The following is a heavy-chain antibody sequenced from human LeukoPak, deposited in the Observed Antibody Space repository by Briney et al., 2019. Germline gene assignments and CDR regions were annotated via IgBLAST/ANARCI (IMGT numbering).Heavy chain of an antibody. CDR2: ISAYNGNT. J-gene: IGHJ4*02. Sequence: APVKVSCKASGYTFTSYGISWVRQAPGQGLEWMGWISAYNGNTNYVQKLQGRVTMTTDTSTSTAYMELSSLRSEDTAVYYCARGDSWGSTEYWGQGTLVTVSS. D-gene: IGHD3-16*01. CDR3: ARGDSWGSTEY. V-gene: IGHV1-18*01. CDR1: GYTFTSYG.